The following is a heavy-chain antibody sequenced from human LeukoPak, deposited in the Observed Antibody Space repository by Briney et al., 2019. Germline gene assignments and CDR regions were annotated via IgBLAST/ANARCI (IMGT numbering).Heavy chain of an antibody. CDR1: GGSISNGDYY. CDR3: AREPGSSSWFDY. J-gene: IGHJ4*02. CDR2: IYYGGSA. D-gene: IGHD6-13*01. Sequence: KPSQTLSLTCNVSGGSISNGDYYWSWIRQPPGKGLEWIGYIYYGGSAYYNPSLKSRVTISVDTSKNQFSLNLTSMTAADTAVYYWAREPGSSSWFDYSGQGTLGTVSS. V-gene: IGHV4-30-4*08.